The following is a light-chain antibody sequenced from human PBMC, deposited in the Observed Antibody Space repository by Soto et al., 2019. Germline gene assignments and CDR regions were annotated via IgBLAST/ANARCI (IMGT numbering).Light chain of an antibody. V-gene: IGKV3-11*01. CDR2: DAS. Sequence: EIVLTQSPATLSLAPGERATLSCRASQSVSSYLAWYQQKPGQAPRLLIYDASNRATGIPARFSGSGSGTDFTLTISSLQSEDFATYYCQHYNSYSEAFGQGTKVDIK. CDR1: QSVSSY. CDR3: QHYNSYSEA. J-gene: IGKJ1*01.